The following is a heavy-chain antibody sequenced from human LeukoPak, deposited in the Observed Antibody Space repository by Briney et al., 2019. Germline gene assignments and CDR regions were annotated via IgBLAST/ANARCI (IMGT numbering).Heavy chain of an antibody. CDR2: IYHSGST. V-gene: IGHV4-30-2*01. Sequence: SETLSLTCAVSGGSISSGGYSWSWIRQPPGKGLEWIGYIYHSGSTYYNPSLKSRVTISVDRSKNQFSLKLSSVTAADTAVYYCARGPGDTAILEPYFDYWGQGTLVTVSS. CDR1: GGSISSGGYS. D-gene: IGHD5-18*01. J-gene: IGHJ4*02. CDR3: ARGPGDTAILEPYFDY.